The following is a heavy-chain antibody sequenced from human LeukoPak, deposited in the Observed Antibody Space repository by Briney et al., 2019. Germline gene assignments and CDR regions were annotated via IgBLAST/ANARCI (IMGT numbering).Heavy chain of an antibody. Sequence: AETLSLTCTVSGGSISTFYWSWIRQPPGKGLEWIGYIYYSGITTYNPSLESRVTISIDTSKNQFSLKLSSVTAADTAVYYCARQGSGSRAAFDYLGQGTLVTVSS. D-gene: IGHD1-26*01. CDR2: IYYSGIT. CDR3: ARQGSGSRAAFDY. J-gene: IGHJ4*02. CDR1: GGSISTFY. V-gene: IGHV4-59*08.